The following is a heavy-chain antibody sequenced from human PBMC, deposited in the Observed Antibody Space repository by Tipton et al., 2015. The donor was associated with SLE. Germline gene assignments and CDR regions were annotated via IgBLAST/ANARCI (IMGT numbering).Heavy chain of an antibody. V-gene: IGHV3-21*01. Sequence: SLRLSCAVSGFTFSSNSMNRVRQAPGHVLKCVSSSSSSSSYIYYADSVKGRFTISRDNAKNSLYLQMNSLRAEDTAGYYCARALGALGETNEGLGDWGQGTLVPVS. J-gene: IGHJ1*01. D-gene: IGHD3-16*01. CDR3: ARALGALGETNEGLGD. CDR1: GFTFSSNS. CDR2: SSSSSSYI.